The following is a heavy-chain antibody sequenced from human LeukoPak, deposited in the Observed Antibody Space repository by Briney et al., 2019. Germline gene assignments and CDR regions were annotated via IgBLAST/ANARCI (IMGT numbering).Heavy chain of an antibody. CDR3: ARSYSSTWSNWFDP. CDR2: IYHSGST. D-gene: IGHD6-13*01. J-gene: IGHJ5*02. Sequence: PSETLSLTCAVSGYSIGSGYYWGWIRQPPGKGLEWIGSIYHSGSTYYNPSLKSRVTISVDTSKNQFSLKLSSVTAADTAVYYCARSYSSTWSNWFDPWGQGTLVTVSS. V-gene: IGHV4-38-2*01. CDR1: GYSIGSGYY.